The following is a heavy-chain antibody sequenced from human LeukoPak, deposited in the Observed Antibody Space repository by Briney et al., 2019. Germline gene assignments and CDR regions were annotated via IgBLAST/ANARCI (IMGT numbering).Heavy chain of an antibody. CDR2: IYYSGST. CDR3: ARDLGPYDAFDI. D-gene: IGHD3-10*01. CDR1: GGSISSYY. Sequence: SETLSLTCTVSGGSISSYYWTWIRQPPGKELEWIGYIYYSGSTNYNPSPKSRVTISVDTSTNQFSLKLSSVTAADTAVYYCARDLGPYDAFDIWGQGTMVTVSS. J-gene: IGHJ3*02. V-gene: IGHV4-59*01.